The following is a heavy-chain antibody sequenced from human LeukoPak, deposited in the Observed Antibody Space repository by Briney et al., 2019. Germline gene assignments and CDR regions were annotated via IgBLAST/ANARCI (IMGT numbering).Heavy chain of an antibody. J-gene: IGHJ6*02. V-gene: IGHV1-24*01. CDR1: GYTLTELS. CDR3: ATSTLLRYFDWLYIYGMDV. D-gene: IGHD3-9*01. Sequence: ASVKVSCKVSGYTLTELSMHWVRQAPGKGLEWRGGFDPEDGETIYAQKFQGRVTMTEDTSTDTAYMELSSLRSEDTAVYYCATSTLLRYFDWLYIYGMDVWGQGTTVTVSS. CDR2: FDPEDGET.